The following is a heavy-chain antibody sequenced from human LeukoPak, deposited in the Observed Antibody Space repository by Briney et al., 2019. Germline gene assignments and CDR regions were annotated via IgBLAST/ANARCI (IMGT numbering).Heavy chain of an antibody. CDR1: GLTFNTAW. Sequence: GGSLRLSCAASGLTFNTAWMSWVRQAPGKGPEWVGRIKSKNNGGTTDYAAPVKGRFTISRDDSKSTLYLQMNSLKSEDTAVYYCTTDRRWFDPWGQGTLVTVSA. J-gene: IGHJ5*02. CDR3: TTDRRWFDP. V-gene: IGHV3-15*01. CDR2: IKSKNNGGTT.